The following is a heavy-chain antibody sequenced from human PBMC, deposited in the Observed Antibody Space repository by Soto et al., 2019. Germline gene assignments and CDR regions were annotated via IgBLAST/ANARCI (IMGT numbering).Heavy chain of an antibody. CDR3: ARVPGP. CDR1: GGSISSSNW. V-gene: IGHV4-4*02. Sequence: SETLSLTCAVSGGSISSSNWWSWVRQPPGTGLEWIGEIYHSGSTYYNPSLKSRVTISVDRSKNQFSLKLSSLTAADTAVYYCARVPGPWGQGTLVTVSS. J-gene: IGHJ5*02. CDR2: IYHSGST.